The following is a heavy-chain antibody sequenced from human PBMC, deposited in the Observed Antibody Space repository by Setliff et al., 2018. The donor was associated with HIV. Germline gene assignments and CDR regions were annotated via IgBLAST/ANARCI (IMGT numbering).Heavy chain of an antibody. Sequence: SETLSLTCTVSGVSIDKNYWSWVRRPPGKGLEWIGRVYMSGKTNYSPSLKSRVTMSADTSKNQVSLKLTSVTAADTAVYYCAKDTGVTGGLYRYYIDAWGNGTTVTVSS. CDR3: AKDTGVTGGLYRYYIDA. CDR2: VYMSGKT. J-gene: IGHJ6*03. V-gene: IGHV4-4*07. D-gene: IGHD2-8*01. CDR1: GVSIDKNY.